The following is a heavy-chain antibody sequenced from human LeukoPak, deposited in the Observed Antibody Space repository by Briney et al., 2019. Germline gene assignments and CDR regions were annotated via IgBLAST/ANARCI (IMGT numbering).Heavy chain of an antibody. CDR3: VKGKGMALRPSLPGFY. CDR2: ISGSGGST. CDR1: GFTFSSYA. V-gene: IGHV3-23*01. Sequence: PGGSLRLSCAASGFTFSSYAMSWVRQAPGKGLEWVSGISGSGGSTYYADSVKGRFTISRDDSKNTLYLQMNSLRAEDTAIYYCVKGKGMALRPSLPGFYWGQGTLVTVSS. J-gene: IGHJ4*02. D-gene: IGHD6-6*01.